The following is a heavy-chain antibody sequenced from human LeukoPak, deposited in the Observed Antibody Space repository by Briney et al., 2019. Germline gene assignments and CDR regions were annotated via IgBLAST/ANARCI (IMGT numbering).Heavy chain of an antibody. CDR2: ISSSGSTI. CDR1: GFTFSSYE. Sequence: GGSLRLSCAASGFTFSSYEMNWVRQAPGKGLEWVSYISSSGSTIYYADSVKGRFTVSRDNSKNTLYLQMNSLRAEDTAIYYCAKDPQYCSGGSCYSPPQNFDSWGQGTLVTVSS. V-gene: IGHV3-48*03. J-gene: IGHJ4*02. D-gene: IGHD2-15*01. CDR3: AKDPQYCSGGSCYSPPQNFDS.